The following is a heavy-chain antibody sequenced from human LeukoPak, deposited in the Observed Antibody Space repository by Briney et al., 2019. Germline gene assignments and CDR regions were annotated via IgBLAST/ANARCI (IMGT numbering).Heavy chain of an antibody. D-gene: IGHD6-13*01. CDR1: GFTFSSYG. V-gene: IGHV3-30*02. J-gene: IGHJ4*02. CDR3: AKGGYSSSWYADY. CDR2: IRYDGSNK. Sequence: PGGSLRLSCAASGFTFSSYGMHWVRQAPGKGLEWVAFIRYDGSNKYYADSVKGRFTISRDNSKNTLYLQMNSLRAEDTAVYYCAKGGYSSSWYADYWGQGTLVTVSS.